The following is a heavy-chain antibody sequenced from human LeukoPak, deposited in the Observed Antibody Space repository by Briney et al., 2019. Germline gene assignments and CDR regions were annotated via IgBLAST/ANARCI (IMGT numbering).Heavy chain of an antibody. CDR3: ARGHYDVLAASYKWTPDY. D-gene: IGHD3-9*01. CDR2: ITSGGDYI. J-gene: IGHJ4*02. Sequence: GGSLRLSCAASGFTFNTFNMNWVRQAPGNGLEWVSSITSGGDYIYYADSVKGRFTTSRDNAKNSLSLQLNSLRVEDTAVYYCARGHYDVLAASYKWTPDYWGQGTLVTVSS. CDR1: GFTFNTFN. V-gene: IGHV3-21*01.